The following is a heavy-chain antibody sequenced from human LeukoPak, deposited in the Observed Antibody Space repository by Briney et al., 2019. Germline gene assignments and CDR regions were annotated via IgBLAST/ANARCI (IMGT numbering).Heavy chain of an antibody. CDR1: GDSISSDDCY. V-gene: IGHV4-30-4*08. CDR3: ARASYSYDINGWVPFDY. CDR2: IYYSGST. Sequence: PSQTLSLTCTVSGDSISSDDCYWSRMCPPPGQGLEWNGYIYYSGSTNYNPSLKSRVTISGDTSKNHFSLRLSSVTAADTGVYYCARASYSYDINGWVPFDYWGQGTLVTVSS. D-gene: IGHD3-22*01. J-gene: IGHJ4*02.